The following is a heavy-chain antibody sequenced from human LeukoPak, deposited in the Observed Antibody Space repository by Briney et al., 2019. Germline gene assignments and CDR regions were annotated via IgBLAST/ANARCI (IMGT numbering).Heavy chain of an antibody. CDR1: GGSISSYY. CDR3: ARDREAVANWGYDWFDP. CDR2: IYTSGST. D-gene: IGHD7-27*01. J-gene: IGHJ5*02. V-gene: IGHV4-4*07. Sequence: SETLSLTCTVSGGSISSYYWSWIRQPAGKGLERIGRIYTSGSTNYNPSLNSRVTMSVDTSKNQFSLELSSVTAADTAVYYCARDREAVANWGYDWFDPWGQGTLVTVSS.